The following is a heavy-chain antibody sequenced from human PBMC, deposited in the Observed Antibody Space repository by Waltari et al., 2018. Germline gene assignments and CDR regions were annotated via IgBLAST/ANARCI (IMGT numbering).Heavy chain of an antibody. V-gene: IGHV4-34*01. CDR3: ARSYDFWSGYRIDY. J-gene: IGHJ4*02. CDR1: GGSFSGYY. Sequence: QVQLQQWGAGLLKPSETLSLTCAVYGGSFSGYYWSWIRQPPGKGLEWIGEINHSGSTNYNPSLKSRVTISVDTSKNQFSLKLSSVTAADTAVYYCARSYDFWSGYRIDYWGQGTLVTVSS. CDR2: INHSGST. D-gene: IGHD3-3*01.